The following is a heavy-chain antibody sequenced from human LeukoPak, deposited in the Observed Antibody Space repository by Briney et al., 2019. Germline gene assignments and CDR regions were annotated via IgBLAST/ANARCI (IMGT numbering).Heavy chain of an antibody. D-gene: IGHD6-13*01. CDR3: ATDGAHSGSWHYNL. CDR1: GFTFSNYG. V-gene: IGHV3-30*03. Sequence: GGSLRLSCAASGFTFSNYGMHWVRQAPGKGLEWVAAISTDGSRIWYADSVKGRYTISRDNTKNALFLQMNSLGAEDTAVFYCATDGAHSGSWHYNLWGRGTLVTVSS. J-gene: IGHJ2*01. CDR2: ISTDGSRI.